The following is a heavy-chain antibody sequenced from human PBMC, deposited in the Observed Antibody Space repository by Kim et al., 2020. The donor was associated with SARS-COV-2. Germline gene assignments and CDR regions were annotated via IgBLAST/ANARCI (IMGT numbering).Heavy chain of an antibody. D-gene: IGHD5-12*01. CDR2: ISYDGSNK. CDR1: GFTFSSYG. Sequence: GGSLRLSCAASGFTFSSYGMHWVRRAPGKGLEWVAVISYDGSNKYYADSVKGRFTISRDNSKNTLYLQMNSLRAEDTAVYYCAKVYSGYDFFDYWGQGTLVTVSS. J-gene: IGHJ4*02. CDR3: AKVYSGYDFFDY. V-gene: IGHV3-30*18.